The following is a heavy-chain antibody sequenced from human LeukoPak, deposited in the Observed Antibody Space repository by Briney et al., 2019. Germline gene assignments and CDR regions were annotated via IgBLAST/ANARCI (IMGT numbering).Heavy chain of an antibody. Sequence: GGSLRLSCAAAGFTFSSYSMNWVRQAPGKGLEWVSTISSRGDSTYDADSVKGRFTISRHNSKNTLYLQMNSLRAEDTAVYYCARVGRFGEQVDYWGQGTLVTVSS. D-gene: IGHD3-10*01. CDR2: ISSRGDST. CDR1: GFTFSSYS. CDR3: ARVGRFGEQVDY. J-gene: IGHJ4*02. V-gene: IGHV3-21*04.